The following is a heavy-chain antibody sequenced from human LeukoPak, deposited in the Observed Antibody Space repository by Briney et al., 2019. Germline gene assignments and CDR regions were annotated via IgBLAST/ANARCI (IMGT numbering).Heavy chain of an antibody. Sequence: SVKVSCKVSGGTFSSYAISWVRQAPGQGLEWMGGIIPIFGTANYAQKFQGRVTITADESTSTAYMELSSLRSEDTAVYYCARRSIAAASFDYWGQGTLVTVSS. D-gene: IGHD6-13*01. CDR3: ARRSIAAASFDY. V-gene: IGHV1-69*13. CDR2: IIPIFGTA. J-gene: IGHJ4*02. CDR1: GGTFSSYA.